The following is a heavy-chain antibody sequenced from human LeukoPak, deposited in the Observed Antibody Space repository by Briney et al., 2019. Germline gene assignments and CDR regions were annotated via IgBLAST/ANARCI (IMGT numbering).Heavy chain of an antibody. CDR2: ISPDGSYT. CDR1: GFVFSDFY. J-gene: IGHJ4*02. CDR3: ASDQVSGVFDY. V-gene: IGHV3-11*05. Sequence: GASLRLSCAGSGFVFSDFYINWIQHSPGKGLEWLAYISPDGSYTTYGDSVKGRFVISRDNAKNSVSLQMNSLRVEDTAVYFCASDQVSGVFDYWGQGARVTVS. D-gene: IGHD5/OR15-5a*01.